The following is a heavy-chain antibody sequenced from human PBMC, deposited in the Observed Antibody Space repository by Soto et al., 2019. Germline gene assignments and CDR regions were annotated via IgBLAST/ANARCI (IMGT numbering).Heavy chain of an antibody. CDR3: ARGSSNWAYYFDF. CDR2: ITRSGTTV. CDR1: GFTFSSYS. V-gene: IGHV3-48*02. Sequence: VHLVESGGGLVQPGGSLRLSCAASGFTFSSYSLNWVRQAPGKGMEWGSYITRSGTTVYYADPGRGRFTNARDNAKNSLYLQMDSLRDDATAVYYCARGSSNWAYYFDFWCQGTLVTVSS. D-gene: IGHD6-13*01. J-gene: IGHJ4*02.